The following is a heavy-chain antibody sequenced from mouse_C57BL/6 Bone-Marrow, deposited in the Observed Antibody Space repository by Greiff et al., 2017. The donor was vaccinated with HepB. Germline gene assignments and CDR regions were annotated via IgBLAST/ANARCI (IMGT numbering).Heavy chain of an antibody. CDR2: ISSGGSYT. CDR3: ARHSITTVGYFDV. D-gene: IGHD1-1*01. J-gene: IGHJ1*03. Sequence: EVQRVESGGDLVKPGGSLKLSCAASGFTFSSYGMSWVRQTPDKRLEWVATISSGGSYTYYPDSVKGRFTISRDNAKNTLYLQMSSLKSEDTAMYYCARHSITTVGYFDVWGTGTTVTVSS. V-gene: IGHV5-6*01. CDR1: GFTFSSYG.